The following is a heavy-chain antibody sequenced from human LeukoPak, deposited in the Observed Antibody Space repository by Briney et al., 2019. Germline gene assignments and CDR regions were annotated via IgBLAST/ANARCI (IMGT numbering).Heavy chain of an antibody. CDR3: ARWRGYCSGGSCPGFDY. Sequence: EASVKVSCKASGYTFTSYGICWVRQAPGQGLEWMGWISAYNGNTNYAQKLQGRVTMTTDTTTSTAYMEQRRLRSDDTAVYYCARWRGYCSGGSCPGFDYWGQGTLVTVSS. V-gene: IGHV1-18*01. CDR2: ISAYNGNT. CDR1: GYTFTSYG. D-gene: IGHD2-15*01. J-gene: IGHJ4*02.